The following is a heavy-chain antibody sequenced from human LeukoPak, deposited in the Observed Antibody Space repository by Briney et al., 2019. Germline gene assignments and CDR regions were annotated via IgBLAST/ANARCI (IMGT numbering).Heavy chain of an antibody. CDR3: AREDTALVIAY. D-gene: IGHD5-18*01. CDR2: MWYDGSNK. Sequence: GGSLRLSCAASGFTFSSYGMHWVRQAPGKGLEWVAIMWYDGSNKYYTDSVKGRFTISRDNSNNTLYLQMNRLRVEDTAVYYCAREDTALVIAYWGQGTLVTVSS. CDR1: GFTFSSYG. V-gene: IGHV3-33*08. J-gene: IGHJ4*02.